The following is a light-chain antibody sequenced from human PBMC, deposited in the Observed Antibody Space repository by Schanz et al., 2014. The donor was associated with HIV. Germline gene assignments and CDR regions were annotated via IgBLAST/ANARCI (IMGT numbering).Light chain of an antibody. J-gene: IGLJ2*01. CDR1: AFNIGHYS. CDR3: GTRDSTLSAVV. CDR2: DNN. Sequence: QSVLTQPPSVSAAPGQRVTISCSGSAFNIGHYSVSWYQQFPGTVPKLLIYDNNERPSDIPDRFSGSKTGTSATLVIIGLQTGDEADYYCGTRDSTLSAVVFGGGTKLTVL. V-gene: IGLV1-51*01.